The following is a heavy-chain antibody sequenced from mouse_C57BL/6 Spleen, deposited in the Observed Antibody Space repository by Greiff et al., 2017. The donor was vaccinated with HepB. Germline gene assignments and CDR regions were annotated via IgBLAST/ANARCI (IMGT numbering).Heavy chain of an antibody. CDR2: IDPSDSET. D-gene: IGHD2-3*01. CDR1: GYTFTSYW. CDR3: ARGYDVKDAMDY. J-gene: IGHJ4*01. V-gene: IGHV1-52*01. Sequence: QVQLQPGAELVRPGSSVKLSCKASGYTFTSYWMHWVKQRPIQGLEWIGNIDPSDSETHYNQKFKDKATLTVDKSSSTAYMQLSSLTSEDSAVYYCARGYDVKDAMDYWGQGTSVTVSS.